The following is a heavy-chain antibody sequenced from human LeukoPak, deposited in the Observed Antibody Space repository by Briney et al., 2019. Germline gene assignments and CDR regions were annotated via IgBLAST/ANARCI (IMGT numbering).Heavy chain of an antibody. CDR2: ISGSGGST. Sequence: PGGSLRLSCAASGFTFSSFAMSWVRQAPGKGLEWVSAISGSGGSTYYADSVKGRFTISRDNSKNTLYLQMNSLRAEDTAVYYCAKRWTYYYGSGEGWGQGTLVTVSS. CDR3: AKRWTYYYGSGEG. CDR1: GFTFSSFA. D-gene: IGHD3-10*01. J-gene: IGHJ4*02. V-gene: IGHV3-23*01.